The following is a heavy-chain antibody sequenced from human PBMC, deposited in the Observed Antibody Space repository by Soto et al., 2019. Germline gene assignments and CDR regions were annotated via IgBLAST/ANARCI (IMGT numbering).Heavy chain of an antibody. CDR3: ARMRAYYDSSGYEY. CDR1: GFTVSSNY. Sequence: EVQLVESGGGLIQPGGSLRLSCAASGFTVSSNYMSWVRQAPGKGLERVSVIYSGGSTYYADSVKGRFTISRDNSKNTLYLQMNSLRAEDTAVYYCARMRAYYDSSGYEYWGQGTLVTVSS. D-gene: IGHD3-22*01. J-gene: IGHJ4*02. CDR2: IYSGGST. V-gene: IGHV3-53*01.